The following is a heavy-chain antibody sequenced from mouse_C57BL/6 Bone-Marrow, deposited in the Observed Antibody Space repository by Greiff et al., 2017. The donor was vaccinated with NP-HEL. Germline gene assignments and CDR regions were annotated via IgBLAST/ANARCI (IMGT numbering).Heavy chain of an antibody. CDR1: GFTFSSYG. J-gene: IGHJ2*01. V-gene: IGHV5-6*02. D-gene: IGHD4-1*01. CDR3: ERVKLGQDY. CDR2: ISSGGSYT. Sequence: EVKLVESGGDLVKPGGSLKLSCAASGFTFSSYGMSWVRQTPDKRLEWVATISSGGSYTYYPDSVKGRFTISRDNAKNTLYLQMSSLKSEDTAMYYGERVKLGQDYWGQGTTLTVSS.